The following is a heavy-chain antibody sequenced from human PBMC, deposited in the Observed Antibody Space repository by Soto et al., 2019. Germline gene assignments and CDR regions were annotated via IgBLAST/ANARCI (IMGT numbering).Heavy chain of an antibody. D-gene: IGHD2-8*01. Sequence: EVQLLESGGGLVQPGGSLRLSCAASGFTFSTYAMSWVRQAPGKRLEWVSTITTSGGNTYYADSVQGRFTISRDNSKNTLYLQMNSLRAEDTAVYYCAWRYCTNGVCYTNYFYYIDVLGKWTTVTVSS. CDR1: GFTFSTYA. CDR3: AWRYCTNGVCYTNYFYYIDV. CDR2: ITTSGGNT. J-gene: IGHJ6*03. V-gene: IGHV3-23*01.